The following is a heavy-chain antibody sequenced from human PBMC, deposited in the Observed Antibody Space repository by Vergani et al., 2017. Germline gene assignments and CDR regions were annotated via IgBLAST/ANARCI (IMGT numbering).Heavy chain of an antibody. CDR3: ARERQLYYDILTGYYSGGWFDP. CDR2: IKQDGSEK. D-gene: IGHD3-9*01. Sequence: VQLVESGGGVVQPGRSLRLSCAASGFTFSSYGMHWVRQAPGKGLEWVANIKQDGSEKYYVDSVKGRFTISRDNAKNLLYLQMNSLRAEDTAVYYCARERQLYYDILTGYYSGGWFDPWGQGTLVTVSS. CDR1: GFTFSSYG. V-gene: IGHV3-7*01. J-gene: IGHJ5*02.